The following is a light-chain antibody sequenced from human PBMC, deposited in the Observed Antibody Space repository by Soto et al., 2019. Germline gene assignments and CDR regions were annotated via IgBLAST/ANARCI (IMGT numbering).Light chain of an antibody. J-gene: IGKJ2*01. CDR1: PTIRIY. CDR2: HAS. V-gene: IGKV1-5*01. CDR3: QQYDSYSPYT. Sequence: DIQMTQSPSFLSASVGDRVTITCRASPTIRIYLAWYQQKPGKAPKLLIYHASRLESGVPSRFSGSGSGREFTLTISSVQPDDFATYYCQQYDSYSPYTFGQGTTVDIK.